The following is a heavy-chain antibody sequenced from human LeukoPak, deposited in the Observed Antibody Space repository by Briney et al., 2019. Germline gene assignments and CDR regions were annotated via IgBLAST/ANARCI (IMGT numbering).Heavy chain of an antibody. CDR3: ARQQAYSSSWYFDY. CDR2: IFPGDSDT. CDR1: GYSFSPYW. V-gene: IGHV5-51*01. D-gene: IGHD6-13*01. J-gene: IGHJ4*02. Sequence: GESLKISCKGSGYSFSPYWIGWVRQMPGKGLEWMGIIFPGDSDTRYSPSFQGQVTISADKSISTAYLQWSSLKASDTAMYYCARQQAYSSSWYFDYWGQGTLVTVSS.